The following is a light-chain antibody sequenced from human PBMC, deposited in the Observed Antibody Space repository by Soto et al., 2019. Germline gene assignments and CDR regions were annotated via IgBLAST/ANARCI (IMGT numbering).Light chain of an antibody. V-gene: IGLV2-8*01. CDR3: SSYAGSNNVV. CDR2: EVS. J-gene: IGLJ2*01. CDR1: SNDVGSYNY. Sequence: QSVLTQPPSASGSPGQSVTISCSETSNDVGSYNYVSWYQQHPGKAPKLMIYEVSKRPSGVPDRFSGSKSGNTASLTVSGLQAEDEADYYCSSYAGSNNVVFGGGTKLTVL.